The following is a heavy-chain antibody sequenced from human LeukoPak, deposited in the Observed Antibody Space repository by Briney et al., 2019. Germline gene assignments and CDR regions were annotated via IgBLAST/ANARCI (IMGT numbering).Heavy chain of an antibody. CDR3: ARNHLGLGL. CDR2: INTRNGNA. V-gene: IGHV1-18*01. D-gene: IGHD3-16*01. CDR1: GYAFTTYE. J-gene: IGHJ4*02. Sequence: GASVKVSCKASGYAFTTYETIWVRQAPGQGLEWMGWINTRNGNANYAHQLQGRVTMTTDTSTSTSYMELASLRFGDTAIYYCARNHLGLGLWSQGTLVTVSS.